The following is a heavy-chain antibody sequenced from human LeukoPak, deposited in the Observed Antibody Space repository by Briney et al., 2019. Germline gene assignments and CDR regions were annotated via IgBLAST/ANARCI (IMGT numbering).Heavy chain of an antibody. D-gene: IGHD3-16*01. CDR3: ARGASVGD. CDR2: ITSTSSTM. Sequence: GGSLRLSCAASGFTFSSYTMNWVRQATGKGLEWLSSITSTSSTMYYADSVKGRFTISRDNAKNSLYLQMNNLRDEDTAVYYCARGASVGDWGQGTLVTVSS. CDR1: GFTFSSYT. J-gene: IGHJ4*02. V-gene: IGHV3-48*02.